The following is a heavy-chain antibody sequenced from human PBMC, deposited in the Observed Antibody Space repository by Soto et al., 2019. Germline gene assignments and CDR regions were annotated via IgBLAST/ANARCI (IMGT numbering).Heavy chain of an antibody. Sequence: SLTCTVSCGSINSGGYYWSWIRQHPGKGLEWIGYINYSGSTNYNPSLKSRITISRDTSKNQFSLKLSSVTAADTAVYYCARARRGNTVTTDLDYWGQGTLVTVYS. J-gene: IGHJ4*02. D-gene: IGHD4-17*01. CDR1: CGSINSGGYY. CDR3: ARARRGNTVTTDLDY. V-gene: IGHV4-31*03. CDR2: INYSGST.